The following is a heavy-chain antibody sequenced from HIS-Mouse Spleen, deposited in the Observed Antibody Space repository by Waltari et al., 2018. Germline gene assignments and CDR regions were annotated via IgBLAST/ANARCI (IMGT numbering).Heavy chain of an antibody. V-gene: IGHV3-30-3*01. J-gene: IGHJ2*01. Sequence: VQLVDSGGGVVQPGWSLLPSFPLSGFTFRSYSMPCVLLAPGKGLEWVAVISDDGSNKYYADSVKGRFTISRDNSKNTLYLQMNSLRAEDTAVYYCARDPAEAGWHFDLWGRGTLVTVSS. CDR1: GFTFRSYS. D-gene: IGHD2-15*01. CDR2: ISDDGSNK. CDR3: ARDPAEAGWHFDL.